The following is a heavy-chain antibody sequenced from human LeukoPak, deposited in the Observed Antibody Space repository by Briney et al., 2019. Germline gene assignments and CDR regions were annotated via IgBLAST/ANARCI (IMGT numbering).Heavy chain of an antibody. Sequence: GGSLRLSCAASGFTFSSYGRHWVRQAPGKGLEWVAFIRYDGSNKYYADSVKGRFTISRDNSKNTLYLQMNSLRAEDTAVYFCAKDLVAAAAYWGQGTLVTVSS. CDR2: IRYDGSNK. J-gene: IGHJ4*02. V-gene: IGHV3-30*02. CDR1: GFTFSSYG. D-gene: IGHD6-13*01. CDR3: AKDLVAAAAY.